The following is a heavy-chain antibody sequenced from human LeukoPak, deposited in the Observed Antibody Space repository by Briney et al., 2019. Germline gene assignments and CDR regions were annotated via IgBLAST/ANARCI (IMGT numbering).Heavy chain of an antibody. Sequence: PPETLSLTRTVSGGSISSDYWSWIRQPAGKGPEWSGRIYTRGSTHYNPSLKSRVTMSVDTSKNPCSLKLSSVTAADTAVYYCARGAKDSSGYYSQGAFDIWGQGTMVTVSS. J-gene: IGHJ3*02. V-gene: IGHV4-4*07. CDR2: IYTRGST. CDR3: ARGAKDSSGYYSQGAFDI. D-gene: IGHD3-22*01. CDR1: GGSISSDY.